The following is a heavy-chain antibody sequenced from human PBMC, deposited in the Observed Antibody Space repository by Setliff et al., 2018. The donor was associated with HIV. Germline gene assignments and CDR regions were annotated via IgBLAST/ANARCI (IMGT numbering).Heavy chain of an antibody. J-gene: IGHJ3*02. D-gene: IGHD5-12*01. CDR3: ARTLRNPWRWLQSDAFDI. CDR2: IYTSGST. V-gene: IGHV4-61*09. CDR1: GGSISSGSYY. Sequence: KTSETLSLTCTVSGGSISSGSYYWSWIRQPAGKGLEWIGHIYTSGSTNYNPSLKSRVTISVDTSKNQFSLKLSSVTAADTAVYYCARTLRNPWRWLQSDAFDIWGQGTMVTVSS.